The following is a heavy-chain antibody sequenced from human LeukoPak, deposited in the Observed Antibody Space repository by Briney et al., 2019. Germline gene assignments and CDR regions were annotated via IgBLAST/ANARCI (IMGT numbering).Heavy chain of an antibody. J-gene: IGHJ4*02. D-gene: IGHD2-2*01. Sequence: GGSLRLSCAASGFTFSSYGMHWVRQAPGKGLEWVAFIRYDGSNKYYADSVKGRFTISRDNSKNTLYLQMNSLRAEDTAVYYCAKDRLVVPAAYYFDYWGQGTLVTVSS. CDR1: GFTFSSYG. V-gene: IGHV3-30*02. CDR2: IRYDGSNK. CDR3: AKDRLVVPAAYYFDY.